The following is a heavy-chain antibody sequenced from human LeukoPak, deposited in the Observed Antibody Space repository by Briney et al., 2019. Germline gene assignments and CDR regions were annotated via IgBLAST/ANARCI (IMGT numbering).Heavy chain of an antibody. V-gene: IGHV6-1*01. CDR3: ARGDQNFDY. CDR2: IYYRSKWSN. J-gene: IGHJ4*02. CDR1: GDSVSSRSV. Sequence: SQTLSLTCAISGDSVSSRSVWNWIRQSPSRGLEWLGRIYYRSKWSNNYAVSVKSRITINPDTSKNQFSLQLSSVTAEDTAVYYCARGDQNFDYWGQGTLVTVSS. D-gene: IGHD5-24*01.